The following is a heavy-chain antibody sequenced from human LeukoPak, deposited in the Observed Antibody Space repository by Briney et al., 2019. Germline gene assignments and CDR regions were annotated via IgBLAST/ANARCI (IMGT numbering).Heavy chain of an antibody. CDR2: ISSSSRNI. V-gene: IGHV3-48*02. Sequence: GGSLRLSCTSSGFIFSTYGMNWVRQAPGKGLEWVSYISSSSRNIYYADFVKGRFTISRDNAKNSLYLQMNSLRDEDTAVYYCARRRGDTDDYWGQGTLVIVSS. CDR1: GFIFSTYG. J-gene: IGHJ4*02. CDR3: ARRRGDTDDY. D-gene: IGHD5-18*01.